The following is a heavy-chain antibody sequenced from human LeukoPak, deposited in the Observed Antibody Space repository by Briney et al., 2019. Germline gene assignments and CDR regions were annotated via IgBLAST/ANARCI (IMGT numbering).Heavy chain of an antibody. CDR2: IYTGGTT. V-gene: IGHV3-53*01. CDR1: GFTLYHYG. J-gene: IGHJ4*02. CDR3: ARELGGQGNY. D-gene: IGHD3-10*01. Sequence: PGGSLRLSCAASGFTLYHYGMTWVRQAPGQGLEYVSLIYTGGTTFYADSVKGRFTISRDNSKNMLYLQMNSLRADDTAVYYCARELGGQGNYWGQGTLVTVSS.